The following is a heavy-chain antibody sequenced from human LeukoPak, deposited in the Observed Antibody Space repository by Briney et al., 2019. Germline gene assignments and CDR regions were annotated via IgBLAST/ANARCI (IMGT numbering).Heavy chain of an antibody. CDR3: VRHRSDSGSSPIDF. CDR2: IRPGDSDT. CDR1: GYTFTSYF. V-gene: IGHV5-51*01. J-gene: IGHJ4*02. Sequence: GESLKISCKGSGYTFTSYFIGWARQVPAQGLEWVAIIRPGDSDTRYSPSFRGQVTVSADRSINTAYLQWSSPKASDTAMYYCVRHRSDSGSSPIDFWGQGTLVTVSS. D-gene: IGHD6-6*01.